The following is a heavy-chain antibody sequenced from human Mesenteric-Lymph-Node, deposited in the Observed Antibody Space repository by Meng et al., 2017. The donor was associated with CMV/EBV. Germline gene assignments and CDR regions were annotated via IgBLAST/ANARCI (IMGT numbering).Heavy chain of an antibody. V-gene: IGHV3-15*01. D-gene: IGHD3-10*01. CDR1: GFTLNNAW. Sequence: GGSLRLSCAASGFTLNNAWMSWVRQAPGKGLEWTGRIKGDGTTDYAAPVKGRFTISRDDSKNMLYLQINRLKTEDTAMYYCVWFGESFDYWGQGTLVTVSS. J-gene: IGHJ4*02. CDR3: VWFGESFDY. CDR2: IKGDGTT.